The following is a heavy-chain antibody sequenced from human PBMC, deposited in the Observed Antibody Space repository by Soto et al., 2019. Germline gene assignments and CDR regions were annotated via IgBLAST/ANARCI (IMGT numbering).Heavy chain of an antibody. D-gene: IGHD6-19*01. J-gene: IGHJ4*02. CDR1: GFTFSDYY. V-gene: IGHV3-11*01. Sequence: GGSLRLSCAASGFTFSDYYMSWIRQAPGKGLEWVSFISTSGSTIYYADSVKGRFTISRDNAKNSLYLQMNSLRAEDTAVYYCARGYSSGWYPYYFDYWGQGTLVTVSS. CDR2: ISTSGSTI. CDR3: ARGYSSGWYPYYFDY.